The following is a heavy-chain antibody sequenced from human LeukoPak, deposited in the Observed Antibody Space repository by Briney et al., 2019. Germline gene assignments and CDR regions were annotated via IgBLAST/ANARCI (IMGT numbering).Heavy chain of an antibody. CDR3: ARGIAAADDAFDT. V-gene: IGHV1-46*01. CDR2: INPSGGST. D-gene: IGHD6-13*01. J-gene: IGHJ3*02. CDR1: GYTFTSYY. Sequence: ASVKVSCKASGYTFTSYYMHWVRQAPGQGLEWMGIINPSGGSTSYAQKFQGRVTITRNTSISTAYMELSSLRSEDTAVYYCARGIAAADDAFDTWGQGTMVTVSS.